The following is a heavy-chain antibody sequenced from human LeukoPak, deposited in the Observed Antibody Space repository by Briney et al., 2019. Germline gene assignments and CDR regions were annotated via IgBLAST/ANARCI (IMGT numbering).Heavy chain of an antibody. V-gene: IGHV3-64D*06. Sequence: GGSLRLSCSASGFIFSSYAMHWVRQTPGKGLEYISAISGNGGSTYYADSVKGRFTISRDNSKSTLYLQMSSLRPEDTAVYHCVKGGEAVMYYFDFWGQGTLVTVSS. CDR1: GFIFSSYA. J-gene: IGHJ4*02. CDR3: VKGGEAVMYYFDF. CDR2: ISGNGGST. D-gene: IGHD4-11*01.